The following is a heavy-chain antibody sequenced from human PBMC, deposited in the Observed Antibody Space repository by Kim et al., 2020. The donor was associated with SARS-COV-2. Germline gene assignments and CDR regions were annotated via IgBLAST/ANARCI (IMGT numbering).Heavy chain of an antibody. CDR2: IIPILGIA. V-gene: IGHV1-69*04. J-gene: IGHJ4*02. Sequence: SVKVSCKASGGTFSSYAISWVRQAPGQGLEWMGRIIPILGIANYAQKFQGRVTITADKSTSTAYMELSSLRSEDTAVYYCARGAPWWEFPFDYWGQGTLVTVSS. CDR3: ARGAPWWEFPFDY. D-gene: IGHD1-26*01. CDR1: GGTFSSYA.